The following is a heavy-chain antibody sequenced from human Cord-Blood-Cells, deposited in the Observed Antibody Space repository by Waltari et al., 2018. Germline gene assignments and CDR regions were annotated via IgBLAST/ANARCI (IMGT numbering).Heavy chain of an antibody. Sequence: EVQLVESGGGLVKPGGSWRPSWAASGFTSSSYPRTWSRRAPGKGLEWVSSISSSSSYIYYADSVKGRFTISRDNAKNSLYLQMNSLRAEDTAVYYCARPPSDRGSKYFQHWGQGTLVTVSS. CDR3: ARPPSDRGSKYFQH. V-gene: IGHV3-21*01. D-gene: IGHD3-22*01. J-gene: IGHJ1*01. CDR1: GFTSSSYP. CDR2: ISSSSSYI.